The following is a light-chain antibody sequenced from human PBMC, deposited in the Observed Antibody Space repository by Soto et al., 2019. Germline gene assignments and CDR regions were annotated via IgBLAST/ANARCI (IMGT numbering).Light chain of an antibody. Sequence: EIGLSQSPATLSLYQGERATLSCRASQSVSSYLAWYQQKPGQAPRLLIYDASNRATGIPARFSGSGSGTDFTLTISSLEPEDFAVYYCQQRSNWITFGQGTRLAVK. V-gene: IGKV3-11*01. CDR1: QSVSSY. J-gene: IGKJ5*01. CDR3: QQRSNWIT. CDR2: DAS.